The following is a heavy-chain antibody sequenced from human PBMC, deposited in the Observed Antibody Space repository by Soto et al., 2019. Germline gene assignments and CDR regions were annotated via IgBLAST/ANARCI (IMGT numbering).Heavy chain of an antibody. J-gene: IGHJ5*02. V-gene: IGHV2-5*02. CDR3: AHRVASSGWYWFDP. D-gene: IGHD6-19*01. CDR1: GFSLSTSGVG. CDR2: IYWDDDK. Sequence: QITLKESGPTLVKPTQTLRLTCTFAGFSLSTSGVGVGWIRQPPGKALEWLVLIYWDDDKRYSPSLRSRLTIPKDTSKNQVVLTMTNMDPVDTATYYCAHRVASSGWYWFDPWGQGTLVTVSS.